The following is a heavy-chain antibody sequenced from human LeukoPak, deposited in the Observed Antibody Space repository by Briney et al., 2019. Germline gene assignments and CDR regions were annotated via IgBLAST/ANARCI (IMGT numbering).Heavy chain of an antibody. D-gene: IGHD3-22*01. J-gene: IGHJ4*02. V-gene: IGHV3-13*01. CDR1: GFTFSSYD. CDR2: IGTAGDT. CDR3: ARGGYDSSGYPIDY. Sequence: GGSLRLSCAASGFTFSSYDMHWVRQATGKGLEWVSAIGTAGDTYYPGSVKGRFTISRENAKNSLYLQMNSLRAGDTAVYYCARGGYDSSGYPIDYWGQGTLVTVSS.